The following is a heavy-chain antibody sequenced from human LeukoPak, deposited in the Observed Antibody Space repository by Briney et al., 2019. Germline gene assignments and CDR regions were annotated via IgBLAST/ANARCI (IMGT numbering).Heavy chain of an antibody. Sequence: PSETQSLTCTVSGGPISSSSYYWGWIRQPPGKGLEWIGNIYYSGNTYYNPSLKSRVTISVDTSKNQFSLKLNSVTAADTAVYYCARLYSYGDYWGQGTLVTVSS. V-gene: IGHV4-39*01. J-gene: IGHJ4*02. CDR3: ARLYSYGDY. D-gene: IGHD5-18*01. CDR2: IYYSGNT. CDR1: GGPISSSSYY.